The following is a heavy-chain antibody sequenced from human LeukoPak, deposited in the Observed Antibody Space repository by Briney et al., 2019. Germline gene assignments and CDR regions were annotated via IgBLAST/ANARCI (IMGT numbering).Heavy chain of an antibody. CDR3: VRRPIGASAY. CDR2: ISPNNGDT. Sequence: GASVKVSCKPSVYTYTYPIIHCLRQAPGVGLQWMGWISPNNGDTKYAEDFQDRVTMTRDTSISTAYMELTGLTPDDTAVYYCVRRPIGASAYWGRGTLVTVSS. J-gene: IGHJ4*02. D-gene: IGHD3-10*01. V-gene: IGHV1-2*02. CDR1: VYTYTYPI.